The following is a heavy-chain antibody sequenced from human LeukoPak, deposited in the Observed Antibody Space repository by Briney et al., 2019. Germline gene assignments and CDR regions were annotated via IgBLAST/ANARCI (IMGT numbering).Heavy chain of an antibody. CDR1: GFTFSDYY. V-gene: IGHV3-30*02. CDR2: IRYDGSNK. Sequence: TGGSLRLSCAASGFTFSDYYMSWIRQAPGKGLEWVAFIRYDGSNKYYADSVKGRFTISRDNSKNTLYLQMNSLRAEDTAVYYCARGGSYLSAFDIWGQGTMVTVSS. D-gene: IGHD1-26*01. J-gene: IGHJ3*02. CDR3: ARGGSYLSAFDI.